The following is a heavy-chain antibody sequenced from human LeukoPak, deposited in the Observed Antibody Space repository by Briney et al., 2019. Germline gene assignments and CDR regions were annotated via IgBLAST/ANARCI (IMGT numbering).Heavy chain of an antibody. CDR2: ISSSGSHI. D-gene: IGHD1-1*01. Sequence: GGSLRLSCAASGFTFSSYEMNWIRQAPGKGLEWVAYISSSGSHINHADSVKGRFTISRGNAKNSLSLQMNSLRAEDTAVYYCARGSDWNHDVSFTWGQGTLVTVSS. CDR1: GFTFSSYE. J-gene: IGHJ5*02. V-gene: IGHV3-48*03. CDR3: ARGSDWNHDVSFT.